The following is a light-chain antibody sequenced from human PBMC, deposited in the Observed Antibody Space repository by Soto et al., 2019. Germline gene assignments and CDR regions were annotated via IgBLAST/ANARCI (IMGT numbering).Light chain of an antibody. Sequence: DIPMTQSPSTLSAFVGDRVTITCRASQSISSWLAWYQQKPGKAPKVLIYDASNLESGVPSRFSGSGSGTEFTLTISSLQPDDFATYYCQQYNSSPYTFGQGTKLEI. CDR3: QQYNSSPYT. CDR1: QSISSW. V-gene: IGKV1-5*01. CDR2: DAS. J-gene: IGKJ2*01.